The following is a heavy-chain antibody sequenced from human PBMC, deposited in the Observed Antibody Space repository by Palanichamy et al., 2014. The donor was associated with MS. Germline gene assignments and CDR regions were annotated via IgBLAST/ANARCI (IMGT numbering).Heavy chain of an antibody. J-gene: IGHJ4*02. CDR3: VKDMGPYGGNSGLIDY. D-gene: IGHD4-23*01. V-gene: IGHV3-9*01. CDR1: GFTFNDYA. CDR2: ISWNSGSI. Sequence: EIQLVESEGGLVQPGRSLRLSCAASGFTFNDYAIHWVRQAPGKGLEWVSGISWNSGSIGYADSVKGRFTISRDNGKNSLYLQMNSLRADDTALYYCVKDMGPYGGNSGLIDYWGQGTLVTVSS.